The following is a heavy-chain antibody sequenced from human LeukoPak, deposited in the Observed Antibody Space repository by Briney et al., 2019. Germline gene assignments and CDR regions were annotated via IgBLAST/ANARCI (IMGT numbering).Heavy chain of an antibody. CDR2: IKEDAGEI. D-gene: IGHD1-26*01. V-gene: IGHV3-7*01. CDR3: ARVWYSGSYPVDY. J-gene: IGHJ4*02. Sequence: GGSLRLSCAASGFTFSNYWMSWVRQAPGKGLEWVANIKEDAGEIYYVDSVKGRFTISRDNAKNSVHLQMDSLRAEDTAVYYCARVWYSGSYPVDYWGQGTLVTVSS. CDR1: GFTFSNYW.